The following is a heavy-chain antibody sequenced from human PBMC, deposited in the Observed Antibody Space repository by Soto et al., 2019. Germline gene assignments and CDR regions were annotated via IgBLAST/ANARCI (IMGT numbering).Heavy chain of an antibody. CDR3: ARDWGGHDAFDI. J-gene: IGHJ3*02. V-gene: IGHV3-21*01. D-gene: IGHD3-10*01. CDR1: GFTFSSYS. CDR2: ISSSSSYI. Sequence: EVQLVESGGGLVKPGGSLRLSCAASGFTFSSYSMNWVRQAPGKGLEWVSSISSSSSYIYYADSVKGRFTISRDNAKNSLYLQMNSLRVEDTAVYYRARDWGGHDAFDIWGQGTMVTVSS.